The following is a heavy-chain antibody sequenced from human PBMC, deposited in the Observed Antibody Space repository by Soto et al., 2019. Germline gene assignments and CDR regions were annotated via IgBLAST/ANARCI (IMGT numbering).Heavy chain of an antibody. CDR1: GFTFSSYT. J-gene: IGHJ4*02. CDR2: ISSSSSYM. Sequence: GGSLRLSCAASGFTFSSYTMNWVRQAPGKGLEWVSFISSSSSYMNYADSVKGRFTISRDNAKNSLYLHMNSLRAEDTAVYYCARDHYGSGNYYFDYWGQGTLVTVSS. V-gene: IGHV3-21*01. CDR3: ARDHYGSGNYYFDY. D-gene: IGHD3-10*01.